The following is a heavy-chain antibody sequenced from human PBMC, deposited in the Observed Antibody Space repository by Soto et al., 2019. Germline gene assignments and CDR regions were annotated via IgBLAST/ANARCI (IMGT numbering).Heavy chain of an antibody. Sequence: GGSLRLSCAASGFTFSSYGMHWVRQAPGKGLEWVAVISYDGSNKYYADSVKGRFTISRDNSKNTLYLQMNSLRAEDTAVYYCAKDLVRSSGWYPYYYYGMDVWGQGTTVTVSS. CDR2: ISYDGSNK. CDR3: AKDLVRSSGWYPYYYYGMDV. J-gene: IGHJ6*02. D-gene: IGHD6-19*01. V-gene: IGHV3-30*18. CDR1: GFTFSSYG.